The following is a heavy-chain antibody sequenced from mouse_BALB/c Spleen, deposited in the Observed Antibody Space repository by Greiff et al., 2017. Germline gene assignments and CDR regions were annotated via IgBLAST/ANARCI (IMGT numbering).Heavy chain of an antibody. CDR2: IYPGDGDT. Sequence: VQLQQSGPELVKPGASVKISCKASGYAFSSSWMNWVKQRPGQGLEWIGRIYPGDGDTNYNGKFKGKATLTADKSSSTAYMQLSSLTSVDSAVYFCARGEMYGYYFDYWGQGTTLTVSS. V-gene: IGHV1-82*01. CDR1: GYAFSSSW. CDR3: ARGEMYGYYFDY. D-gene: IGHD1-1*01. J-gene: IGHJ2*01.